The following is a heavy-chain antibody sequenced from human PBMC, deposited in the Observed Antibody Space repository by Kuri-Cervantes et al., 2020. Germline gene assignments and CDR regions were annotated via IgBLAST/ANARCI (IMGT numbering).Heavy chain of an antibody. CDR1: GFTFSSYW. D-gene: IGHD3-10*01. V-gene: IGHV3-30*03. CDR2: ISYDGSNK. Sequence: GGSLRLSCAASGFTFSSYWMSWVRQAPGKGLEWVAVISYDGSNKYYADSVKGRFTISRDNSKNTLYLQMNSLRAEDTAVYYCTYGSGSYYKTPFDYWGQGTLVTVSS. CDR3: TYGSGSYYKTPFDY. J-gene: IGHJ4*02.